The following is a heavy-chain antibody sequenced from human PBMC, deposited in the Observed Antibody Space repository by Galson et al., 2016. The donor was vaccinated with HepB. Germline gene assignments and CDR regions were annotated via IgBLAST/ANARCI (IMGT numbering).Heavy chain of an antibody. CDR2: ISNSGTYM. J-gene: IGHJ4*02. D-gene: IGHD4-17*01. V-gene: IGHV3-21*01. Sequence: SLRLSCAASGFTFSGYTMNWVRQAPGKGLEWVSSISNSGTYMYYADSVRGRFTISRDNAKNSLYLQLNSLRAEDTAVYYCARNGRRNYGDYGRFDYWGQGTLVTVSS. CDR3: ARNGRRNYGDYGRFDY. CDR1: GFTFSGYT.